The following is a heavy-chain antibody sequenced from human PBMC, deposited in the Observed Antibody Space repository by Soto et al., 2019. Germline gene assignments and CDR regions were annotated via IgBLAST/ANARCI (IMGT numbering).Heavy chain of an antibody. CDR1: GGSITNYY. CDR3: ARHGFGSLHGLVDV. D-gene: IGHD3-10*01. V-gene: IGHV4-59*08. Sequence: QVQLQESGPGLVKPSETLSLTCTVSGGSITNYYCSWFRQPPGKGLEWIGYIQYNGYSAYNLSLKRRVTMSMATSKTQFSPMLASVTATDTAVYYCARHGFGSLHGLVDVWGQGTTVIVSS. CDR2: IQYNGYS. J-gene: IGHJ6*02.